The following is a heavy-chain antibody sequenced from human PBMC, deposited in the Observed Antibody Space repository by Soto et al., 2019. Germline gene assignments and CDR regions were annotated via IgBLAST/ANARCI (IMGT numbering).Heavy chain of an antibody. Sequence: QVQLQESGPGLVKPSQTLSLTCTVSGGSISSGGYYWSWIRQHPGKGLEWIGYIYYSGSTYYNPSLKSRVTISVDTSKNQFSLKLSSVTAADTAVYYCARAACSSTSCYYYYGMDVWGQGTTVTVSS. V-gene: IGHV4-31*03. CDR1: GGSISSGGYY. D-gene: IGHD2-2*01. J-gene: IGHJ6*02. CDR3: ARAACSSTSCYYYYGMDV. CDR2: IYYSGST.